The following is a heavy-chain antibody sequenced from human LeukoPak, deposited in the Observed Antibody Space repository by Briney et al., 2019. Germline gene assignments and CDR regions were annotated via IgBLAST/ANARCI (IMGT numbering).Heavy chain of an antibody. D-gene: IGHD3-3*01. CDR2: INPSGGST. CDR1: GYTFTGYY. CDR3: ARARGGYYSGEYYFDY. V-gene: IGHV1-46*01. J-gene: IGHJ4*02. Sequence: ASVKVSCKASGYTFTGYYMHWVRQAPGQGLEWMGIINPSGGSTSYAQKFQGRVTMTRDTSTSTVYMELSSLRSEDTAVYYCARARGGYYSGEYYFDYWGQGTLVTVSS.